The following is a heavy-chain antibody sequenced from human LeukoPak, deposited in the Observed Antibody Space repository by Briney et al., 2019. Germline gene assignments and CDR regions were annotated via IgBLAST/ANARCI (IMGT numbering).Heavy chain of an antibody. CDR1: GFTFNNYA. Sequence: GGSLRLSCAASGFTFNNYAMTWVRQAPGKGLEWVSSISASGVMTYYADSVKGRFTVSRDNSKNNLYLQMSRLTAADTAVYYCAKDRSIGTYYTFDHWGQGTLVTVSS. J-gene: IGHJ4*02. CDR3: AKDRSIGTYYTFDH. D-gene: IGHD1-26*01. V-gene: IGHV3-23*01. CDR2: ISASGVMT.